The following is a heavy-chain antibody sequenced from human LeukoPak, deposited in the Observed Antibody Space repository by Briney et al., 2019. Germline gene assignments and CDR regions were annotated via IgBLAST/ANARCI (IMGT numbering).Heavy chain of an antibody. D-gene: IGHD4-17*01. CDR3: AKKAHYDAYAKYFDY. Sequence: PGGSLRLSCAASGFIFTKYAMTWVRQAPGKGLEWVSILSDSGVYTYYADSVKGRFTISRDNSNNMLYLQMNSLRAEDTAVYYCAKKAHYDAYAKYFDYWGQGTLVTVSS. J-gene: IGHJ4*02. CDR2: LSDSGVYT. CDR1: GFIFTKYA. V-gene: IGHV3-23*01.